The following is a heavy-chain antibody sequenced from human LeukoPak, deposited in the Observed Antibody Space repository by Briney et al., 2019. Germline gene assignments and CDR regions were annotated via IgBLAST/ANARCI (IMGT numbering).Heavy chain of an antibody. CDR1: GYTFTSYD. V-gene: IGHV1-18*01. J-gene: IGHJ5*02. CDR2: ISAYNGNT. D-gene: IGHD3-3*01. Sequence: ASVKVSCKASGYTFTSYDINWVRQATGQGLEWMGWISAYNGNTNYAQKLQGRVTMTTDTSTSTAYMELRSLRSDDTAVYYCARVRFLEWLKVPNWFDPWGQGTLVTVSS. CDR3: ARVRFLEWLKVPNWFDP.